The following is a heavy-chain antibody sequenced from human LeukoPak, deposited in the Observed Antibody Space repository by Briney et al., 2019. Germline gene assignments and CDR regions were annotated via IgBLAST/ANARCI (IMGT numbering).Heavy chain of an antibody. CDR2: ISAYNGNT. CDR3: ARAQQLVHWFDP. D-gene: IGHD6-13*01. Sequence: GASVKVSRKASGYTFTNYDISWVRQAPGQGLEWMGWISAYNGNTNYAQKVQGRVTMTTDRSTSSTYMELRSLRSDDTAVYYCARAQQLVHWFDPWGQGTLVTVSS. J-gene: IGHJ5*02. V-gene: IGHV1-18*01. CDR1: GYTFTNYD.